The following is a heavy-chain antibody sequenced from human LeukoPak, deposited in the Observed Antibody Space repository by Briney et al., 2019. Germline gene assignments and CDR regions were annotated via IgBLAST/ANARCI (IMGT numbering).Heavy chain of an antibody. CDR2: TRFDGKNK. Sequence: GGSLRLSCAASGFTFSRNGMHWVRQAPGKGREWWTFTRFDGKNKYYAESVKGRFTISKDMSKDTMDLQMTSVRTADTAVYYCARRSQYNLLPGFIVGALDDCDYRGQGALVAVPS. CDR3: ARRSQYNLLPGFIVGALDDCDY. D-gene: IGHD3-9*01. V-gene: IGHV3-30*02. J-gene: IGHJ4*02. CDR1: GFTFSRNG.